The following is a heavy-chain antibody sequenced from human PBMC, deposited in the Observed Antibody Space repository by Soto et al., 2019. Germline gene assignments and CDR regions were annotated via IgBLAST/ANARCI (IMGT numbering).Heavy chain of an antibody. CDR3: ASQQACDDAFDI. D-gene: IGHD6-13*01. V-gene: IGHV3-21*01. CDR2: ISSSSSYI. CDR1: GVTFSSYS. J-gene: IGHJ3*02. Sequence: GGSLRLSCAASGVTFSSYSMNWVRQAPGKGLEWVSSISSSSSYIYYADSVKGRFTISRDNAKNSLYLQMYSLSAEDAAVYYCASQQACDDAFDIWGQGTMVTVSS.